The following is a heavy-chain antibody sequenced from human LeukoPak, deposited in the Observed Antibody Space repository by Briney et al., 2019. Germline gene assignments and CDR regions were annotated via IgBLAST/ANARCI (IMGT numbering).Heavy chain of an antibody. CDR3: ARDRGRFGVVPNWFDP. J-gene: IGHJ5*02. Sequence: SETLSLTCTVSGGSISSYYWSWIRQPPGKGLEWIGYIYYSGSTNYNPSLKSRVTISVDTSKNQFSLKLSSVTAADTAVYYCARDRGRFGVVPNWFDPWGQGTLVTVSS. CDR1: GGSISSYY. D-gene: IGHD3-3*01. V-gene: IGHV4-59*01. CDR2: IYYSGST.